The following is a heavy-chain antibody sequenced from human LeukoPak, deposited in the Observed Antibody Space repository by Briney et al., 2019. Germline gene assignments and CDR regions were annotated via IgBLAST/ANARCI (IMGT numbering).Heavy chain of an antibody. V-gene: IGHV4-38-2*01. Sequence: SETLSLTCAVSGYSISSGYHWGWIRQPPGKGLEWIGSIYHSGSTYYNPSLKSRVTISVDTSKNQFSLKLSSVTAADTAVYYCASWRAAYYFDYWGQGTLVTASS. D-gene: IGHD6-25*01. CDR3: ASWRAAYYFDY. J-gene: IGHJ4*02. CDR2: IYHSGST. CDR1: GYSISSGYH.